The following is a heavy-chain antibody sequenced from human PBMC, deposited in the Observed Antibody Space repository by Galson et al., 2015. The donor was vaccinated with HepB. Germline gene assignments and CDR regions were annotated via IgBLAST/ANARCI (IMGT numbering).Heavy chain of an antibody. CDR3: ARAWARLDYAFWSGPAY. Sequence: SLRLSCAAYGFTFSSYWMSWVRQAPGKGLEWVANIKQDGSEKYYVDSVKGRFTITRDNAKNSMYLEMNSLRAEDTAVYYCARAWARLDYAFWSGPAYWGQGTLVTVSS. V-gene: IGHV3-7*01. CDR2: IKQDGSEK. J-gene: IGHJ4*02. CDR1: GFTFSSYW. D-gene: IGHD3-3*01.